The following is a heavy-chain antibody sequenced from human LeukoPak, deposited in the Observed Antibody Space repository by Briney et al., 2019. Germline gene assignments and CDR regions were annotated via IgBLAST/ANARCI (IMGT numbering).Heavy chain of an antibody. Sequence: GEPLKISCKGSGYSFTSFWIGWVRQMPGKGLEWMGIIYPGDSDTRYSPSFQGQVTISADKSISTAYLQWSSLKASDTAMYYCARHLAVAGDDAFDIWGQGTMVTVSS. CDR1: GYSFTSFW. J-gene: IGHJ3*02. V-gene: IGHV5-51*01. D-gene: IGHD6-19*01. CDR3: ARHLAVAGDDAFDI. CDR2: IYPGDSDT.